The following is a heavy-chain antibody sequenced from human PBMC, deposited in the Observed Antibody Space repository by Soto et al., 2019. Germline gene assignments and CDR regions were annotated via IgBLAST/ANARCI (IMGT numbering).Heavy chain of an antibody. CDR3: ARAGRGGNYFFDY. CDR1: GGSSTSADFY. J-gene: IGHJ4*02. CDR2: IYYGGST. D-gene: IGHD4-4*01. Sequence: SETLSLTCTVSGGSSTSADFYWSWLRQPPGKGLEWIGYIYYGGSTYYNPSLKSRVTISADTSKNQFSLNLSSVTAADTAVYYCARAGRGGNYFFDYWGQGALVTVSS. V-gene: IGHV4-30-4*01.